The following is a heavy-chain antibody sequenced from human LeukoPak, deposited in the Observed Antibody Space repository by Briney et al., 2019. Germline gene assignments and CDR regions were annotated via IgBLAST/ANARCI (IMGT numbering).Heavy chain of an antibody. V-gene: IGHV1-69*04. Sequence: SVTVSCKASVGTHSSYAISWVRQPPAQGRAWMGRIIPVLGIANCGQKFQGRVTITADKSTSAAYMELSSLRSEDTAVYYCARAGYTAMEQVDYWGQGTLVTVSS. CDR3: ARAGYTAMEQVDY. CDR2: IIPVLGIA. CDR1: VGTHSSYA. D-gene: IGHD5-18*01. J-gene: IGHJ4*02.